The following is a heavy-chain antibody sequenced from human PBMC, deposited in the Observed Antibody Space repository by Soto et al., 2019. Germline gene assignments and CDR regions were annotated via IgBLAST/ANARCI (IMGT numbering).Heavy chain of an antibody. D-gene: IGHD5-12*01. CDR2: INHSGST. J-gene: IGHJ6*02. CDR1: GGSFSGYY. CDR3: ARGWYHRVATMYYYYYGMDV. Sequence: AETLSLTCAVYGGSFSGYYRSWIRQPPGKGLEWIGEINHSGSTNYNPSLKSRVTISVDTSKNQFSLKLSSVTAADTAVYYCARGWYHRVATMYYYYYGMDVWGQGTTVTVSS. V-gene: IGHV4-34*01.